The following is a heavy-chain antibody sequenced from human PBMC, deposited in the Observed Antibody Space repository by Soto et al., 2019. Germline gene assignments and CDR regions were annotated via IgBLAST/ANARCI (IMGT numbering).Heavy chain of an antibody. CDR3: AKESSTIFGVAYYFDY. J-gene: IGHJ4*02. CDR1: GFTFSSYA. Sequence: GGSLRLSCAASGFTFSSYAMSWVRQAPGKGLEWVSAISGSGGSTYYADSVKGRFTISRDNSKNTLYLQMNSLRAEDTAVYYCAKESSTIFGVAYYFDYWGQGTLVTVSS. V-gene: IGHV3-23*01. D-gene: IGHD3-3*01. CDR2: ISGSGGST.